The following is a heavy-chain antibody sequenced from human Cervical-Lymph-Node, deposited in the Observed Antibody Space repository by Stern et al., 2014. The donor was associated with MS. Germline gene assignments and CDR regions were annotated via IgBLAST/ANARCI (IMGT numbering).Heavy chain of an antibody. CDR2: IYYSGST. J-gene: IGHJ5*02. CDR3: ARDLRYYYDSSGYYYRWFDP. Sequence: QVQLQESGPGLVKPSQTLSLTCTVSGGSISSGGYYWSWIRQHPGKGLEWIGYIYYSGSTYYNPSLTSRVTISVDTSKNQFSLKLSSVTAADTAVYYCARDLRYYYDSSGYYYRWFDPWGQGTLVTVSS. V-gene: IGHV4-31*03. CDR1: GGSISSGGYY. D-gene: IGHD3-22*01.